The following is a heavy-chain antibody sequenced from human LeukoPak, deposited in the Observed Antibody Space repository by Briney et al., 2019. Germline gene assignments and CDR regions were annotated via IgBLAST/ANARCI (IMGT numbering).Heavy chain of an antibody. CDR3: ARVAVAAREYFDY. CDR2: IHSTGST. J-gene: IGHJ4*02. D-gene: IGHD6-19*01. CDR1: GGSISTGDYY. V-gene: IGHV4-61*10. Sequence: SETLSLTCTVSGGSISTGDYYWNWIRQPAGKGLQYIGRIHSTGSTNYNPSLKSRVTISVDTSKNQFSLKLSSVTAADTAVYYCARVAVAAREYFDYWGQGTLVTVSS.